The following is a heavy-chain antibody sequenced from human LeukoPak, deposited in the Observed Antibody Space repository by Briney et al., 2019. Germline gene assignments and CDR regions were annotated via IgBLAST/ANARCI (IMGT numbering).Heavy chain of an antibody. CDR3: ARIAVAGTVDY. CDR2: MHHSGST. D-gene: IGHD6-19*01. Sequence: SETLSLTCTVSGGSIRSYYWSWIRQPPGKGLEWIGYMHHSGSTKHNPYLKSRVTISVDTSKNQFSLKLSSVTAADTAVYYCARIAVAGTVDYWGQGTLVTVSS. J-gene: IGHJ4*02. V-gene: IGHV4-59*01. CDR1: GGSIRSYY.